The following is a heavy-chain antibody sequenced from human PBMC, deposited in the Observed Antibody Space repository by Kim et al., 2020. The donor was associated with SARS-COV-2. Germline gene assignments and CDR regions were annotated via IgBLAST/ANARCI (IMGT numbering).Heavy chain of an antibody. CDR3: ARGGAILGLYNWFDP. V-gene: IGHV4-34*01. Sequence: PLKSRVTISVGTSKTQFSLKLSSVTAADTAVYYCARGGAILGLYNWFDPWGQGTLVTVSS. D-gene: IGHD7-27*01. J-gene: IGHJ5*02.